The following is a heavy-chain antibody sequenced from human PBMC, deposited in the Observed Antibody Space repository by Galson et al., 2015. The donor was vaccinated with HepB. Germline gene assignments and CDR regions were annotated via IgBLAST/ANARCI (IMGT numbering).Heavy chain of an antibody. J-gene: IGHJ4*02. CDR2: ISYDGSNK. V-gene: IGHV3-30*18. CDR3: AKQGDVSLWFGVKDY. D-gene: IGHD3-10*01. CDR1: GFTFSSYG. Sequence: SLRLSCAASGFTFSSYGMHWVRQAPGKGLEWVAVISYDGSNKYYADSVKGRFTISRDNSKNTLYLQMNSLRAEDTAVYYCAKQGDVSLWFGVKDYWGQGTLVTVSS.